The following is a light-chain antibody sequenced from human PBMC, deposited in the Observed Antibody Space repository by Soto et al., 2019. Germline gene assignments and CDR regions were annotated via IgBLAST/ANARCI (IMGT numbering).Light chain of an antibody. CDR2: LGS. Sequence: DIVMTQSPLSLPVTPGEPASISCRSSQSLLHSNGYNYLDWYLQKPGQSPQLLIYLGSNRASGVPGRFSGSGSGTDFTLKISRVEAEDVGVYYCMQALQTPRRTFGQGTKVEIK. V-gene: IGKV2-28*01. CDR3: MQALQTPRRT. CDR1: QSLLHSNGYNY. J-gene: IGKJ1*01.